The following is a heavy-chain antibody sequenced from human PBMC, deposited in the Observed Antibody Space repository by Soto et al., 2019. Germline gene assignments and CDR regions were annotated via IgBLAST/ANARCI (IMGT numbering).Heavy chain of an antibody. CDR1: GFTFSNYG. CDR3: AKDPARAVTLSYYYYGRDI. D-gene: IGHD2-21*02. V-gene: IGHV3-30*18. CDR2: ISYDGSNT. J-gene: IGHJ6*02. Sequence: QVQLVESGGGVVQPGRSLRLSCAASGFTFSNYGMHWVRQAPGKGLEWVAVISYDGSNTYYADSVKGRFTISRDNSQNTLYLQMNSLRDEDTAVYDCAKDPARAVTLSYYYYGRDIWGQGTTVTVSS.